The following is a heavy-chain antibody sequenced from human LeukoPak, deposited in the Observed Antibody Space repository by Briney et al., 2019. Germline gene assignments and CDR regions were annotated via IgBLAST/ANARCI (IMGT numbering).Heavy chain of an antibody. Sequence: ASVKVSCKVSGYTLTELSMQWVRQAPGKGLEWMGGFDPEDGETIYAQKFQGRVTMTEDTSTDTAYMELSSLRSEDTAVYYCATDRDYSSSWDYWGQGTLVTVSS. J-gene: IGHJ4*02. D-gene: IGHD6-6*01. CDR2: FDPEDGET. CDR3: ATDRDYSSSWDY. V-gene: IGHV1-24*01. CDR1: GYTLTELS.